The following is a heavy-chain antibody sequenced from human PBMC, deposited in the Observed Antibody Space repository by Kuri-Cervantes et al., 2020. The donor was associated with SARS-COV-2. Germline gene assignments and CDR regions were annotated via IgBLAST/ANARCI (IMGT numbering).Heavy chain of an antibody. D-gene: IGHD6-19*01. V-gene: IGHV1-24*01. J-gene: IGHJ6*03. CDR3: ASGYSSGSHYYYYYMDV. Sequence: ASVKVSCKVSGYTLTEFSMHWVRQAPGKGLEWMGGFDPEDGETIYAQKFQGRVTMTEDTSTDTAYMELSSLRSEDTAVYYCASGYSSGSHYYYYYMDVWGKGTTVTVSS. CDR2: FDPEDGET. CDR1: GYTLTEFS.